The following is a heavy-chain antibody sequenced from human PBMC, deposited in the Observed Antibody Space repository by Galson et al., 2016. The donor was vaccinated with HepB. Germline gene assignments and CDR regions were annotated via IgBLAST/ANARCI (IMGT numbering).Heavy chain of an antibody. CDR1: GGSFSDYY. Sequence: SETLSLTCAVYGGSFSDYYWSWVRQPPGKGLEWIGEVSHTGSPNYNPSLESRVTVSADMSRNQFFLSLSSVTAADTAIYYCVRLGTAAAVANRRGSVYWSQGTRVTVSS. V-gene: IGHV4-34*01. J-gene: IGHJ4*02. CDR2: VSHTGSP. CDR3: VRLGTAAAVANRRGSVY. D-gene: IGHD6-13*01.